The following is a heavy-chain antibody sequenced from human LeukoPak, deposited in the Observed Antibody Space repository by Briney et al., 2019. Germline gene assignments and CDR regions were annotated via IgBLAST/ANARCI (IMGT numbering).Heavy chain of an antibody. CDR2: IKQDGSEK. D-gene: IGHD1-26*01. Sequence: GGSLRLSCAASGFTFNSYWMTWVRQAPGKGLEWVASIKQDGSEKYYVDSVKGRFTISRDNAKNSLYLQTNSLRAEDTAVYYCARGGRYYVYWGQGTLVTVSS. J-gene: IGHJ4*02. V-gene: IGHV3-7*04. CDR1: GFTFNSYW. CDR3: ARGGRYYVY.